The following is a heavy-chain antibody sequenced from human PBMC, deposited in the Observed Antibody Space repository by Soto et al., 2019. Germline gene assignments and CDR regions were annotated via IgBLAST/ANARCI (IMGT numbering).Heavy chain of an antibody. D-gene: IGHD5-18*01. Sequence: QVQLVESGGGVVQPGRSLRLSCAASGFTFSSYAMHWVRQAPGKGLEWVAVISYDGSNKYYADSVKGRFTISRDNSKNTLYLQMNSLRAEDTAVYYCARALGYSYGGDYWGQGTLVTVSS. CDR3: ARALGYSYGGDY. V-gene: IGHV3-30-3*01. J-gene: IGHJ4*02. CDR2: ISYDGSNK. CDR1: GFTFSSYA.